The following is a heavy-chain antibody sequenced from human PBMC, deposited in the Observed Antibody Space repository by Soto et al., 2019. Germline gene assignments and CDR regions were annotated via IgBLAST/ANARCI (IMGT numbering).Heavy chain of an antibody. CDR3: ARWLRLDY. Sequence: QGQLVQSGAEVKKPGASVKVSCKASGYTFTSYGISWVRQAPGQDIEWIGWIRAYNGNTNYADKLQGRVTMTTDTTTSTAYMELRRLKSDDTAVYYCARWLRLDYWGEGTMVTVSA. J-gene: IGHJ4*02. D-gene: IGHD5-12*01. CDR1: GYTFTSYG. CDR2: IRAYNGNT. V-gene: IGHV1-18*01.